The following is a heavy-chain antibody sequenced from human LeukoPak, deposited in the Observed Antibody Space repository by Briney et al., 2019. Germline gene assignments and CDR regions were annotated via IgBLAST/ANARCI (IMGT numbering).Heavy chain of an antibody. CDR1: GYTFTSYG. Sequence: ASVKVSRKTSGYTFTSYGLSWVRQAPGQGLEWMGWISGYNGITEYPQKFRGRVTVTTDTSTSTAYMELRSLRSDDTAVYYCARDDSSWYFDYWGQGTLVTVSS. D-gene: IGHD6-13*01. V-gene: IGHV1-18*01. CDR2: ISGYNGIT. CDR3: ARDDSSWYFDY. J-gene: IGHJ4*02.